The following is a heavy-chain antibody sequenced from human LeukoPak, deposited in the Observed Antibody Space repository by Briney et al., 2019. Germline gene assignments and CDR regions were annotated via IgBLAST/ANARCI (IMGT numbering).Heavy chain of an antibody. CDR2: IYYSGST. J-gene: IGHJ3*02. CDR1: GGSISSGGYY. D-gene: IGHD1-1*01. CDR3: ARHGNGAFDI. V-gene: IGHV4-61*08. Sequence: SETLSLTCTVSGGSISSGGYYWSWIRQHPGKGLEWIGFIYYSGSTNYSPSLKSRVTISVDTSKNQFSLKLTSVTAADTAVYYCARHGNGAFDIWGQGTMVTVSS.